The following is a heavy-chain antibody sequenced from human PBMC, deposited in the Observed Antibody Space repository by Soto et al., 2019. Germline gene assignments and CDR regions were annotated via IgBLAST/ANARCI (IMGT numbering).Heavy chain of an antibody. J-gene: IGHJ4*02. CDR1: GFTFSSYA. Sequence: PGGSLRLSCAASGFTFSSYAMSWVRQAPGKGLEWVSAISGSGGSTYYADSVKGRFTISRDNSKNTLYLQMNSLRAEDTAVYYCAKDSVLRYFDWTPDKPTVSEYWGQGTLVTVSS. CDR3: AKDSVLRYFDWTPDKPTVSEY. D-gene: IGHD3-9*01. V-gene: IGHV3-23*01. CDR2: ISGSGGST.